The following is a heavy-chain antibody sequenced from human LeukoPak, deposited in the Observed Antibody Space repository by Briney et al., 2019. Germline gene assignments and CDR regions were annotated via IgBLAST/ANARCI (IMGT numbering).Heavy chain of an antibody. CDR1: GGSFSGYY. CDR2: INHSGST. D-gene: IGHD1-26*01. J-gene: IGHJ4*02. CDR3: ARGSGSYYAAFDY. V-gene: IGHV4-34*01. Sequence: SETLSLTCAAYGGSFSGYYWSWIRQPPGKGLEWIGEINHSGSTNYNPSLKSRVTISVDTSKNQFSLKLSSVTAADTAVYYCARGSGSYYAAFDYWGQGTLVTVSS.